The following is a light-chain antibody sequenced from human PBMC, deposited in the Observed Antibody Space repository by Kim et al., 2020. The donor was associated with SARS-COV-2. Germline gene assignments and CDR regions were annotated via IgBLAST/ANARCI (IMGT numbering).Light chain of an antibody. Sequence: LSPGERPTLSCRASQSISSYLAWYQQKPGQAPRLLISDASNRATGIPARFSGSGSGTDFTLTISSLEPEDFAVYYCQQRSNWPLTFGGGTKVDIK. CDR3: QQRSNWPLT. V-gene: IGKV3-11*01. J-gene: IGKJ4*01. CDR2: DAS. CDR1: QSISSY.